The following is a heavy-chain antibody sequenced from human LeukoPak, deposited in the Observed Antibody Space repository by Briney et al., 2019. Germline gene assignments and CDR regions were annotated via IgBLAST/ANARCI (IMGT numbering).Heavy chain of an antibody. CDR1: GFTFSSYG. CDR2: IRYDGSNK. D-gene: IGHD2-2*01. V-gene: IGHV3-30*02. Sequence: PGGSLRLSCPASGFTFSSYGMHRVRHAPGHGLEWVAFIRYDGSNKYYPDSVKGRFTISRDNSKNTLYLQMNRLRAEDTAVYYCAKDGRGLIVVEPAAPAGYIDVWGKGTTVTVSS. J-gene: IGHJ6*03. CDR3: AKDGRGLIVVEPAAPAGYIDV.